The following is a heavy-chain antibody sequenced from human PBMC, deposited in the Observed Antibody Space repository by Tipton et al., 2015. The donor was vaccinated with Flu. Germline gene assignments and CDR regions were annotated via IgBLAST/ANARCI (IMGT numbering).Heavy chain of an antibody. J-gene: IGHJ6*02. CDR2: ISSSGVPI. V-gene: IGHV3-11*01. D-gene: IGHD3-9*01. CDR1: GFTLTDYY. CDR3: TRDKTNILRYFEAGMDV. Sequence: SLRLSCTGSGFTLTDYYMSWVRQAPGKGLEWVSLISSSGVPIYYADSVKGRFTISRDSAENSLYLQMNTLRAEDTAVYYCTRDKTNILRYFEAGMDVWGQGTTVTVSS.